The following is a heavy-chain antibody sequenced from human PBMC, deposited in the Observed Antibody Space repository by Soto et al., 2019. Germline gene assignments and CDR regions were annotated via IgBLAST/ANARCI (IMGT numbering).Heavy chain of an antibody. CDR3: ARRGEYYFDY. CDR2: INPSGGST. V-gene: IGHV1-46*01. J-gene: IGHJ4*02. D-gene: IGHD3-10*01. CDR1: GYTFTSYY. Sequence: QVQLVQSGAEVKKPGASVKVSCKASGYTFTSYYMHWVRQAPGQGLEWMGIINPSGGSTSYAQKFEVRVTMTRDTATSTGYMELSSLRSEDTAVYYCARRGEYYFDYWGQGTLVTVSS.